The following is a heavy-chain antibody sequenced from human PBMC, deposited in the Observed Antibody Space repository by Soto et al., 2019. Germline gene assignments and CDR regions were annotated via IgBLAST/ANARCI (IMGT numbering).Heavy chain of an antibody. CDR1: GFAFSAHG. V-gene: IGHV3-30*18. J-gene: IGHJ6*02. CDR2: LSYDESNR. CDR3: AKDLGRFTISGVANYGMDV. D-gene: IGHD3-3*01. Sequence: GGSLRLSCVASGFAFSAHGMHWVRQAPSGRLEWVAVLSYDESNRYYVDSVKGRFTISRDNSKNTLHLEMNSLGVDDTATYYCAKDLGRFTISGVANYGMDVWGQGTTVTVSS.